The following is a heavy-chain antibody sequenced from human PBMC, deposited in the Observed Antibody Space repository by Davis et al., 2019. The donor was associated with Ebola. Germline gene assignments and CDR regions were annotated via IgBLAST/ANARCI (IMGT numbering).Heavy chain of an antibody. D-gene: IGHD6-19*01. CDR3: ATTQWLREFDN. Sequence: PGGSLRLSCAASGFTFSSYAMSWVRQAPGKGLEWVSAISGSGGSTYYADSVKGRFTISRDNSKNTLYLQMNSLRVDDTAVYYCATTQWLREFDNWGQGTLVTVSS. CDR2: ISGSGGST. J-gene: IGHJ4*02. V-gene: IGHV3-23*01. CDR1: GFTFSSYA.